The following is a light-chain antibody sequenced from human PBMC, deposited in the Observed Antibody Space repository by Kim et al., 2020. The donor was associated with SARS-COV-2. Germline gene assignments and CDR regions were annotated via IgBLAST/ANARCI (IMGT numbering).Light chain of an antibody. CDR2: DAS. CDR1: QSVSSSY. J-gene: IGKJ2*02. Sequence: EIVLTQSPGTLSLSPGERATLSCRASQSVSSSYLVWYQQKPGQAPRLLMYDASSRATGIPDRFSGSGSGADFTLTISRLEPEDFAVYYCQQYGSSPRTFGQGTKLEIK. V-gene: IGKV3-20*01. CDR3: QQYGSSPRT.